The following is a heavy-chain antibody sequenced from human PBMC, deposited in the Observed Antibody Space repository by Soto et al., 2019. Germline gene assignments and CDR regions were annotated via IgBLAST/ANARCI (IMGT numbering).Heavy chain of an antibody. CDR2: ISGSGDGT. Sequence: EVQLVESGGGLVQPGRSLRLSCAASGFTVTSHAMSWVRQAPGKGLEWVSSISGSGDGTYYGDSVKGRFTISRDSSSSTLYLEMKNLRGEDTAVYFCTRSRRSLLMVYGFGGMDVWGQGTTVTVSS. J-gene: IGHJ6*02. V-gene: IGHV3-23*04. CDR3: TRSRRSLLMVYGFGGMDV. D-gene: IGHD2-8*01. CDR1: GFTVTSHA.